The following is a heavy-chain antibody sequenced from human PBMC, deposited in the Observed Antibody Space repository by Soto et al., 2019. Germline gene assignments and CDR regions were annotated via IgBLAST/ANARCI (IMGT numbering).Heavy chain of an antibody. D-gene: IGHD6-19*01. Sequence: EVQLVESGGGLVQPGRSLRLSCAASGFTFDDYAMHWVRQAPGKGLEWVSGISWNSGSIGYADSVKGRFTISRDNAKNSLYLQMNSLRAEDTALYYCAKGASSGWYPIDYWGQGTLVTVSS. CDR3: AKGASSGWYPIDY. V-gene: IGHV3-9*01. J-gene: IGHJ4*02. CDR2: ISWNSGSI. CDR1: GFTFDDYA.